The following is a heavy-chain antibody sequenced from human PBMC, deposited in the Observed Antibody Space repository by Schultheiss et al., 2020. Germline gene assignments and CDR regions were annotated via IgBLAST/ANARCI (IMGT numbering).Heavy chain of an antibody. Sequence: TLSLTCAVYGGSFSGYYWSWIRQPPGKGLEWIGEINHSGSTNYNPSLKSRVTISVDTSKNQFSLKLSSVTAADTAVYYCASATVKYNWFDPWGQGTLVTVSS. D-gene: IGHD4-17*01. CDR1: GGSFSGYY. CDR2: INHSGST. CDR3: ASATVKYNWFDP. V-gene: IGHV4-34*01. J-gene: IGHJ5*02.